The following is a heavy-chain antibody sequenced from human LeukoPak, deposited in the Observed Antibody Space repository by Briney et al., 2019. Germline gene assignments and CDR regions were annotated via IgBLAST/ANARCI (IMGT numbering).Heavy chain of an antibody. V-gene: IGHV3-74*01. CDR1: GSTFSSYW. Sequence: PGGSLRLSCAASGSTFSSYWMHWVRQAPGKGLVWVSRINSDGSSTSYADSVKGRFTISRDNAKNTLYLQMNSLRAEDTAVYYCARDGPRAPILGVAYIDYWGQGTLVTVSS. J-gene: IGHJ4*02. D-gene: IGHD3-3*01. CDR2: INSDGSST. CDR3: ARDGPRAPILGVAYIDY.